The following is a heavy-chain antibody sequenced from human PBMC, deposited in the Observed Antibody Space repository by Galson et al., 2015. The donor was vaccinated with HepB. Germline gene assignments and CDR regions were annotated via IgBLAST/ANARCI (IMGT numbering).Heavy chain of an antibody. V-gene: IGHV3-30-3*01. CDR2: ISYDGSNK. D-gene: IGHD6-13*01. CDR1: GFTFSSYA. Sequence: SLRLSCAASGFTFSSYAMHWVRQAPGKGLEWVAVISYDGSNKYYADSVKGRFTISRDNSKNTLYLQMNSLRAEDTAVYYCARDQGYSSSWEYYFDYWGQGTLVTVSS. J-gene: IGHJ4*02. CDR3: ARDQGYSSSWEYYFDY.